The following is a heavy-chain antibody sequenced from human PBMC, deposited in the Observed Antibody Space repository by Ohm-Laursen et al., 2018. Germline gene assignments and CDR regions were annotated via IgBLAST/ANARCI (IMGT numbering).Heavy chain of an antibody. CDR3: ARGDGDYPDY. CDR1: GGSFSGYY. D-gene: IGHD4-17*01. V-gene: IGHV4-34*01. CDR2: INHSGST. J-gene: IGHJ4*02. Sequence: GTLSLTCAVYGGSFSGYYWSWIRQPPGKGLEWIGEINHSGSTNYNPSLKSRVTISVDTSKNQFSLKLSSVTAADTVVYYCARGDGDYPDYWGQGTLVTVSS.